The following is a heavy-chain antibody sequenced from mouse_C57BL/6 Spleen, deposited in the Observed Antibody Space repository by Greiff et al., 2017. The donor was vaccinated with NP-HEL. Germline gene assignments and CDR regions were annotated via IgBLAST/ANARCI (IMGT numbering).Heavy chain of an antibody. CDR2: IRSKSNNYAT. J-gene: IGHJ3*01. V-gene: IGHV10-1*01. CDR1: GFSFNTYA. Sequence: EVMLVESGGGLVQPKGSLKLSCAASGFSFNTYAMNWVRQAPGKGLEWVARIRSKSNNYATYYADSVKDRFTISRDDSESMLYLQMNNLKTEDTAMYYCVRGSSFAWFAYWGQGTLVTVSA. CDR3: VRGSSFAWFAY. D-gene: IGHD1-1*01.